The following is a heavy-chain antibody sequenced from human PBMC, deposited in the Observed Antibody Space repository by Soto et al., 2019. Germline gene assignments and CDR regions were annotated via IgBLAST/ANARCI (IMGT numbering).Heavy chain of an antibody. D-gene: IGHD6-13*01. J-gene: IGHJ5*02. V-gene: IGHV1-18*01. CDR3: ARDPHNIIAAGGIWAWFDP. CDR1: GYTFTSYG. CDR2: ISAYNGNT. Sequence: GASVKVSCKASGYTFTSYGISWVRQAPGQGLEWMGWISAYNGNTNYAQKLQGRVTMTTDTSTSTAYMELRSLRSDDTAVYYCARDPHNIIAAGGIWAWFDPWGKGTLVPVSS.